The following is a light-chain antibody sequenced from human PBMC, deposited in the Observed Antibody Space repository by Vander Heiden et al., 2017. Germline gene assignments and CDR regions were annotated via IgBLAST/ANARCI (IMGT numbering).Light chain of an antibody. J-gene: IGKJ1*01. CDR2: LAS. CDR3: QQYVYSPWT. V-gene: IGKV3-20*01. Sequence: EIVLTQSPGTVSFSPGERATLSCRASQSVSNNHLAWYQQKHGQAPRVLIYLASTRATGIPDRFSGSGSGTDFTLTISRLEPEDSAVYYCQQYVYSPWTFGQGTKVEIK. CDR1: QSVSNNH.